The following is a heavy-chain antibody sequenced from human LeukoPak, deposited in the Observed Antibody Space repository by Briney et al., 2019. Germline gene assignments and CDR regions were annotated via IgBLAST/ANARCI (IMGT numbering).Heavy chain of an antibody. D-gene: IGHD6-13*01. Sequence: ASVKVSCKASGGTFSSYAITWVRQAPGQGLEWMGRIIPIFGTANYAQKFQGRVTITTDESTSTAYMELSTLRSHDTAAYLSWRERPPGDSSSWFLEGYFDIWGQGTLVTVSS. CDR2: IIPIFGTA. V-gene: IGHV1-69*05. CDR3: WRERPPGDSSSWFLEGYFDI. J-gene: IGHJ4*02. CDR1: GGTFSSYA.